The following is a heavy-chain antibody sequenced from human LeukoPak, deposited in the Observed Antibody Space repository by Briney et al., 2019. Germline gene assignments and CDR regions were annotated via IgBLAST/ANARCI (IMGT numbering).Heavy chain of an antibody. CDR1: GYTFTGYY. J-gene: IGHJ4*02. CDR3: TTDLVGDSDYGH. V-gene: IGHV1-24*01. CDR2: FDPEDGET. D-gene: IGHD4-17*01. Sequence: ASVKVSCKASGYTFTGYYMHWVRQVPGKGLEWMGGFDPEDGETNYAQKFQGRVTMTEDTSIDTAYMDLISLRSEDTAVYYCTTDLVGDSDYGHWGQGTLVTVSS.